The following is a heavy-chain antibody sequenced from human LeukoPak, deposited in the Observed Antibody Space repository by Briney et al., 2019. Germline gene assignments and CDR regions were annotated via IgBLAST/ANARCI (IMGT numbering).Heavy chain of an antibody. V-gene: IGHV3-48*01. Sequence: GGSLRLSCAASGFTFSSYSMNWVRQAPGKGLKWVSYISSSSSTIYYADSVKGRFTISRDNAKNSLYLQMNSLRAEDTAVYYCARDKEWELSRSAFDIWGQGTMVTVFS. CDR2: ISSSSSTI. CDR1: GFTFSSYS. CDR3: ARDKEWELSRSAFDI. D-gene: IGHD1-26*01. J-gene: IGHJ3*02.